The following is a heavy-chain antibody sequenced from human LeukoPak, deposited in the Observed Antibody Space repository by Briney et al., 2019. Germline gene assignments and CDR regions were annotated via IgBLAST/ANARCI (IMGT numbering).Heavy chain of an antibody. J-gene: IGHJ4*02. CDR3: ARDRDYDILTGYYDY. CDR1: GDSISSSTYY. V-gene: IGHV4-39*07. D-gene: IGHD3-9*01. CDR2: LYYSGST. Sequence: SETLSLTCTVSGDSISSSTYYWGWIRQPPGKGLEWIGSLYYSGSTYSNPSLKSRVTISLDTSKNQFSLRLSSVTAADTAVYYCARDRDYDILTGYYDYWGQGILVTVSS.